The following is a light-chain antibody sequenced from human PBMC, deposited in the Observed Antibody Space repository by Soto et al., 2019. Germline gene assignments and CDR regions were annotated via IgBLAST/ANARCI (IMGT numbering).Light chain of an antibody. J-gene: IGKJ5*01. Sequence: QSAIPLSSSSGERSTLSCRASQSVSSNLAWYQQRPGRAPRLLIHDAFMRATGIPDRFSGSGSGTDFTLTIARLEPEDFAVYYCQQYGASPRTFGQGTRLEIK. CDR1: QSVSSN. CDR2: DAF. CDR3: QQYGASPRT. V-gene: IGKV3-20*01.